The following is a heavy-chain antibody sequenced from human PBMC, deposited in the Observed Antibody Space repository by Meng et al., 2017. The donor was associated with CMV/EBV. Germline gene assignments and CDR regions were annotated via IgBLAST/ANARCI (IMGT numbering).Heavy chain of an antibody. Sequence: QVQPLQWVPGLLKPSETLFLTCPVYGGSFSRYYWSWIRQPPGKGLEWIGEINHSGSTNYNPSLKSRVTISVDTSKNQFSLKLSSVTAADTAVYYCARGRQWLVRGWFDPWGQGTLVTVFS. D-gene: IGHD6-19*01. CDR3: ARGRQWLVRGWFDP. V-gene: IGHV4-34*01. J-gene: IGHJ5*02. CDR1: GGSFSRYY. CDR2: INHSGST.